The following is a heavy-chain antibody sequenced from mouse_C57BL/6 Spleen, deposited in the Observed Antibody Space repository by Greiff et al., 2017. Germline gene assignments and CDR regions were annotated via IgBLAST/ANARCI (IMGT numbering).Heavy chain of an antibody. CDR2: ISYDGSN. Sequence: ESGPGLVKPSQSLSLTCSVTGYSITSGYYWNWIRQFPGNKLEWMGYISYDGSNNYNPSLKNRISITRDTSKNQFFLKLNSVTTEYTATYYCARERTTVGFDYWGQGTTLTVSS. V-gene: IGHV3-6*01. D-gene: IGHD1-1*01. CDR3: ARERTTVGFDY. J-gene: IGHJ2*01. CDR1: GYSITSGYY.